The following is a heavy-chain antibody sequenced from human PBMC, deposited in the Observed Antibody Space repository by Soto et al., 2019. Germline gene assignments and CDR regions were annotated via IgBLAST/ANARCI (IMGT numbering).Heavy chain of an antibody. CDR3: ARDRRDCSSTSCYNWFDP. V-gene: IGHV3-53*01. CDR1: GFSVSNNY. Sequence: EVQLVESGGGLIQPGGSLRLSCAASGFSVSNNYINWVRQAPGKGLAWLSVIYSGGASYYADSVRGRFTISRDNSKNTVYLQMNSLTAEDTAVYYCARDRRDCSSTSCYNWFDPWGQGTLVTVSS. D-gene: IGHD2-2*01. CDR2: IYSGGAS. J-gene: IGHJ5*02.